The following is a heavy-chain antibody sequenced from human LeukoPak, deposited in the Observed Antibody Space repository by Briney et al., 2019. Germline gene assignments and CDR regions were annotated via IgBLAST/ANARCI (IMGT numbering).Heavy chain of an antibody. V-gene: IGHV5-51*01. CDR2: IYPGDSDT. D-gene: IGHD6-6*01. CDR3: ARHREMKYSSSFDP. CDR1: GYRFTSYW. J-gene: IGHJ5*02. Sequence: GEFLKISCKGSGYRFTSYWIGWVRQMPGKGLEWMGIIYPGDSDTRYSSSFQGQVTISADKSISTAYLQWSSLKASDTAMYYCARHREMKYSSSFDPWGQGTLVTVSS.